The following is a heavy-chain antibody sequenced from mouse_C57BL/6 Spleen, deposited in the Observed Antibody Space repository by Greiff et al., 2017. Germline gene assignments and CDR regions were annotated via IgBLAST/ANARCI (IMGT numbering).Heavy chain of an antibody. CDR1: GFTFSDYG. V-gene: IGHV5-15*01. J-gene: IGHJ4*01. Sequence: EVKLVESGGGLVQPGGSLKLSCAASGFTFSDYGMAWVRQAPRKGPEWVAFISNLAYSIYYADTVTGRFTISRENAKNTLYLEMSSLRSEDTAMYYCAGQYYYNEETAMDYWGQGTSVTVSS. D-gene: IGHD1-1*01. CDR2: ISNLAYSI. CDR3: AGQYYYNEETAMDY.